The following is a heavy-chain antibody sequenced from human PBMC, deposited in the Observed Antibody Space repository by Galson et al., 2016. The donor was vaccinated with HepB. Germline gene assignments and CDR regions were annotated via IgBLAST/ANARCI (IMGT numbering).Heavy chain of an antibody. J-gene: IGHJ5*02. CDR1: GYMFTDYG. V-gene: IGHV1-18*04. Sequence: SVKVSCKASGYMFTDYGISWVRQAPGRGLEWLGWISAYNGNTDYAHKLQGRVTLTTDTSTSTAYTELRSLRSDDTAMYYCARDRDYYGSGENWFDPWGQGTLVTVSS. CDR3: ARDRDYYGSGENWFDP. D-gene: IGHD3-10*01. CDR2: ISAYNGNT.